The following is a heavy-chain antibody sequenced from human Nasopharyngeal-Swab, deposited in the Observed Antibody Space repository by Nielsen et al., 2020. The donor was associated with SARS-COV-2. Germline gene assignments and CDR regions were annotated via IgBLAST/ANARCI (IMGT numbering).Heavy chain of an antibody. J-gene: IGHJ3*02. D-gene: IGHD4-17*01. CDR2: INPSGGST. CDR1: GYTFTNYY. Sequence: ASVKVSCKASGYTFTNYYMHWVRQAPGQGLQWMGIINPSGGSTSYAQKFQGRVTMTRDTSTSTVYMELSSLRSEDTAVYYCARVATVSYAFDIWGQGTMVTVSS. CDR3: ARVATVSYAFDI. V-gene: IGHV1-46*01.